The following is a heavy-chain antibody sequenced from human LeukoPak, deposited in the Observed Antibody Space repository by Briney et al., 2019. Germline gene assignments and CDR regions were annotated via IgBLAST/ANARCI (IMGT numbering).Heavy chain of an antibody. V-gene: IGHV4-38-2*01. CDR3: ASLYYYGSGSYPEYFQH. Sequence: PSETLSLTSAVSGYSLSSGYYWGWIRQPPGKGLGWSERIYHSGSTYYNRSLKRRVTISVDTSKNQFYLKLSSATAADTAVYYCASLYYYGSGSYPEYFQHWGQGTLVTVSS. CDR2: IYHSGST. J-gene: IGHJ1*01. CDR1: GYSLSSGYY. D-gene: IGHD3-10*01.